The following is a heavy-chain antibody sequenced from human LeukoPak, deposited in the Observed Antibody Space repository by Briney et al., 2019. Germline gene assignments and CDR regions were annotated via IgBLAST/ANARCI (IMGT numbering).Heavy chain of an antibody. CDR3: ARGGGLDV. J-gene: IGHJ6*02. CDR2: INSDGSWT. Sequence: GGSLRLSCAASGNYWMHWVRQAPGKGLVWVSHINSDGSWTSYADSVKGRFTISRDNAKNSLYLQMSNLRAEDTAVYFCARGGGLDVWGQGATVTVSS. D-gene: IGHD3-16*01. V-gene: IGHV3-74*01. CDR1: GNYW.